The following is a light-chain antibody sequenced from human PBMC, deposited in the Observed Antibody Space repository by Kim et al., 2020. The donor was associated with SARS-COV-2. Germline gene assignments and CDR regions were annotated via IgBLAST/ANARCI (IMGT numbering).Light chain of an antibody. J-gene: IGKJ1*01. CDR2: GAS. V-gene: IGKV3-20*01. Sequence: EIVLTQSPGTLSLSPGERATLSCRASQTVTSNYLAWYQQKPGPAPRLLIYGASSTATGIPSRFSGSGSRTDFPLTISRLEPEDFAVYCCQQYGSSPATFGQGTKVDIK. CDR3: QQYGSSPAT. CDR1: QTVTSNY.